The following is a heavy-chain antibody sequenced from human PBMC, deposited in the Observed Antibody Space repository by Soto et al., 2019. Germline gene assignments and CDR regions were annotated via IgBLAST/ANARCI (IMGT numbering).Heavy chain of an antibody. J-gene: IGHJ6*02. Sequence: GGSLRLSCAASGFTFSSYGMHWVRQAPGKGLERVAVIWCDGSNKYYADSVKGRFTISRDNSKNTLYLQMNSLRAEDTAVYYCARVPLVHHYYYGMDVWGQGTTVTVSS. D-gene: IGHD6-13*01. CDR3: ARVPLVHHYYYGMDV. CDR1: GFTFSSYG. V-gene: IGHV3-33*01. CDR2: IWCDGSNK.